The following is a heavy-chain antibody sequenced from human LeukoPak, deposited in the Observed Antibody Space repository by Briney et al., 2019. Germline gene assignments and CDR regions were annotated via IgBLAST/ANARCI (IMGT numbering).Heavy chain of an antibody. CDR1: GGPISTFS. J-gene: IGHJ4*02. CDR2: IYSRST. Sequence: SETLSLTCTVSGGPISTFSWSWLRQSPGKGPEWIGSIYSRSTNFNPSFKSRVAISVDTSKNQFSLRLHSLTTADTAVYYCARDTTVASGIQYWGQGTLVTVSS. CDR3: ARDTTVASGIQY. D-gene: IGHD5-18*01. V-gene: IGHV4-59*01.